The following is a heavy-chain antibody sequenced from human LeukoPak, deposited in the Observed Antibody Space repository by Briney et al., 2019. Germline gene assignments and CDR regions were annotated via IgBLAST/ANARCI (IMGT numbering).Heavy chain of an antibody. D-gene: IGHD6-13*01. CDR1: GYTFTGYY. V-gene: IGHV1-2*02. CDR2: INPNSGGT. J-gene: IGHJ6*03. CDR3: ARGEQQLVLYYYYMDV. Sequence: ASVKVSCKASGYTFTGYYMHWVRQAPGQGLEWMGWINPNSGGTNYAQKFQGRVTMTRDTSISTAYMELSRLRSDDTAAYYCARGEQQLVLYYYYMDVWGKGTTVTVSS.